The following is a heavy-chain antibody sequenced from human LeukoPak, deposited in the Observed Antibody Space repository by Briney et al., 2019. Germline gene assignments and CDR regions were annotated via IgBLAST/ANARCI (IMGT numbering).Heavy chain of an antibody. V-gene: IGHV4-34*01. CDR3: AVGYSGYATFDY. CDR2: INHSGST. J-gene: IGHJ4*02. D-gene: IGHD5-12*01. CDR1: GGSFSGYY. Sequence: PSETLSLTCAVYGGSFSGYYWSWIRQPPGKGLEWIGEINHSGSTNYNPSLKSRVTISVDTSKNQFSLKLSSVTAADTAVYYCAVGYSGYATFDYWGQGTLVTVSS.